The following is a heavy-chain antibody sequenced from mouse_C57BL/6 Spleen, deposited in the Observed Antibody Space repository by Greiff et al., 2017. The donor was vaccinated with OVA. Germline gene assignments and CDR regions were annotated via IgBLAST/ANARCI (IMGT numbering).Heavy chain of an antibody. D-gene: IGHD3-2*02. J-gene: IGHJ2*01. V-gene: IGHV1-76*01. CDR1: GYTFTDYY. Sequence: QVQLQQSGAELVRPGASVKLSCKASGYTFTDYYINWVKQRPGQGLEWIARIYPGSGNTYYNEKFKGKATLTAEKSSSTAYMQLSSLTSEDSAVYFCARWETAQASGYWGQGTTLTVSS. CDR2: IYPGSGNT. CDR3: ARWETAQASGY.